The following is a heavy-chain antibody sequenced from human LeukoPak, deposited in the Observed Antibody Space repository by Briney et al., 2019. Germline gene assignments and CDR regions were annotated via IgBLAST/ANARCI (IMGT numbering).Heavy chain of an antibody. CDR2: ISGSGGST. D-gene: IGHD1-1*01. V-gene: IGHV3-23*01. CDR3: ATSTTGTIDYYGMDV. CDR1: GFTFSSYA. J-gene: IGHJ6*02. Sequence: GGSLRLSCAASGFTFSSYAMSWVRQAPGKGREWVSAISGSGGSTYYADSVKGRFTISRDNSKNTLYLQMNSLRAEDTAVYYCATSTTGTIDYYGMDVWGQGTTVTVSS.